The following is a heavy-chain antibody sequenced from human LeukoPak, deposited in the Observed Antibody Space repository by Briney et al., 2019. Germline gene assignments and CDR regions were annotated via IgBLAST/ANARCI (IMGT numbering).Heavy chain of an antibody. CDR3: ARILRYFDWLLGDYYGMDV. D-gene: IGHD3-9*01. V-gene: IGHV1-8*01. Sequence: ASVKVSCKASGYTFTSYDINWVRQAPGQGLEWMGWMNPNSGNTGYAQKFQGRVTMTRNTSISTAYMELSSLRSEDTAVYYCARILRYFDWLLGDYYGMDVWGEGTTVTVSS. J-gene: IGHJ6*04. CDR2: MNPNSGNT. CDR1: GYTFTSYD.